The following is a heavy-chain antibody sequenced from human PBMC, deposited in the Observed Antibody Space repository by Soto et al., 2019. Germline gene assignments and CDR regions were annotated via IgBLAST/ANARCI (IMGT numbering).Heavy chain of an antibody. Sequence: ASVKVSCKASGYTFSTYYMHWLRQAPGQGLEWMGITNPKSGRTSYAQKFQGRVTMTRDTSTSTFYMALSSLRSDDTAVYYCAREYDTLTSTGMDVWGQGTTVTVSS. V-gene: IGHV1-46*01. CDR3: AREYDTLTSTGMDV. CDR2: TNPKSGRT. J-gene: IGHJ6*02. CDR1: GYTFSTYY. D-gene: IGHD3-9*01.